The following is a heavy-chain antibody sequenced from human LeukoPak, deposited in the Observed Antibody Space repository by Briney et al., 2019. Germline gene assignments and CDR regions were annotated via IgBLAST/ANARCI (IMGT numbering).Heavy chain of an antibody. CDR1: GFTFGRYG. CDR2: IWYDGRNQ. Sequence: GGSLRLSCAASGFTFGRYGMHWVRQAPGKGLEWVAVIWYDGRNQYYADSVKGRFAISRDNSKNTLYLQMNSLRAEDTAVYYCARGFGELSNGMDVWGQGTTVTVSS. J-gene: IGHJ6*02. D-gene: IGHD3-10*01. V-gene: IGHV3-33*01. CDR3: ARGFGELSNGMDV.